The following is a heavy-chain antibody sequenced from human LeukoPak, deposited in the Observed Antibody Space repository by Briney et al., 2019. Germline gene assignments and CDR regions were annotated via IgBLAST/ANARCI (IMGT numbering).Heavy chain of an antibody. J-gene: IGHJ4*02. V-gene: IGHV4-59*01. CDR3: AKRPVVATFDY. D-gene: IGHD2-15*01. CDR1: GGSLSGYY. Sequence: PSEILSLTCTVSGGSLSGYYWSWIRQPPGKGLEWIGFIHYSGITNYNPSLKSRVTISLDMSKNQFSLRLTSVTTADTAVYYCAKRPVVATFDYWGQGTLVTVSS. CDR2: IHYSGIT.